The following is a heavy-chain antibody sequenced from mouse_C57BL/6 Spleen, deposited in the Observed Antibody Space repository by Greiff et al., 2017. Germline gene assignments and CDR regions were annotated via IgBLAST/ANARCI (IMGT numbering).Heavy chain of an antibody. CDR3: ARAGYDGDYYAMDY. D-gene: IGHD2-2*01. J-gene: IGHJ4*01. Sequence: EVNLVESGGGLVKPGGSLKLSCAASGFTFSDSGMHWVRQAPEKGLEWVAYISSGSSTIYYAATVQGRFTISRDNAKNTLFLQMTSLRSEDTAMYYWARAGYDGDYYAMDYWGQGTSVTVSS. CDR2: ISSGSSTI. V-gene: IGHV5-17*01. CDR1: GFTFSDSG.